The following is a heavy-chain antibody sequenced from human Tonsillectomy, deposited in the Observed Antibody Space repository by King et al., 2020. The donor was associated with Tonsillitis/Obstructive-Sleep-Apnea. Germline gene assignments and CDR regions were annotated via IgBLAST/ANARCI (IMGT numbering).Heavy chain of an antibody. J-gene: IGHJ6*03. D-gene: IGHD3-3*01. CDR2: IYYSGIT. CDR1: GDSVSSSSYY. V-gene: IGHV4-39*01. Sequence: QLQESGPGLVKPSETLSLTCTVSGDSVSSSSYYWGWIRQPPGKGLEWIATIYYSGITYYNPPLKSRVTMYVDTSKNQFSLKLTSVTAADTAVYYCVGHHEDDDGQYYYYMDVWGKGTTVTVS. CDR3: VGHHEDDDGQYYYYMDV.